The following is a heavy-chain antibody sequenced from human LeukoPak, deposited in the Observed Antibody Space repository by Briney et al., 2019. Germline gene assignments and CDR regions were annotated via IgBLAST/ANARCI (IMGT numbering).Heavy chain of an antibody. Sequence: GGSLRLSCAASGFTFSSYSMNWVRQAPGKGLEWVSSISSSSSYIYYADSVKGRFTISRDNAKNSLYLQMNSLRAEDTAVYYCARGNTGWLAGYYYYYMDVWGKGTTVTVSS. J-gene: IGHJ6*03. CDR1: GFTFSSYS. CDR3: ARGNTGWLAGYYYYYMDV. D-gene: IGHD5-24*01. CDR2: ISSSSSYI. V-gene: IGHV3-21*01.